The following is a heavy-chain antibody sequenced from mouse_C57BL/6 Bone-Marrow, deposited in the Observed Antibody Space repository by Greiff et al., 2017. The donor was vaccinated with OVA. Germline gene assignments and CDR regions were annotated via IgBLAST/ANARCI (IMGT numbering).Heavy chain of an antibody. Sequence: LQPGAELVKPGASVKLSCKASGYTFISYWMHWVKQRPGQGLEWIGMIHPNSGSTNYNEKFKSKATLTVDKSSSTAYMQLSSLTSEDSAVYYSARWLLRTYWGQGTLVTVSA. J-gene: IGHJ3*01. CDR1: GYTFISYW. V-gene: IGHV1-64*01. CDR3: ARWLLRTY. CDR2: IHPNSGST. D-gene: IGHD2-3*01.